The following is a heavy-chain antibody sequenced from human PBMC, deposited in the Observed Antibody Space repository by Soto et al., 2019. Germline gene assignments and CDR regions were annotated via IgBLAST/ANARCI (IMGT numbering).Heavy chain of an antibody. CDR1: GYTFTSYG. CDR3: ATDGRRYSRTGFFDY. D-gene: IGHD1-26*01. Sequence: GASVKVSCKASGYTFTSYGISCVRQAPGKGLEWMGWISAYNGNTNYAQKLQGRVTMTEDTSTDTAYMELSSLRSEDTAVYYCATDGRRYSRTGFFDYWGQGTLVTVSS. J-gene: IGHJ4*02. V-gene: IGHV1-18*01. CDR2: ISAYNGNT.